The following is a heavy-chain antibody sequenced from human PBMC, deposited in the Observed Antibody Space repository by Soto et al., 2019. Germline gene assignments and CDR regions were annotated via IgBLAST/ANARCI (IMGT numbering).Heavy chain of an antibody. CDR2: INPNSGGT. CDR1: GYTFTGYY. CDR3: ARTAGYIYGWSDSGFDP. V-gene: IGHV1-2*04. J-gene: IGHJ5*02. D-gene: IGHD6-19*01. Sequence: ASVKVSCKASGYTFTGYYMHWVRQAPGQGLEWMGWINPNSGGTNYAQKFQGWVTMTRDTPISTAYMELSRLRSDDTAVYYCARTAGYIYGWSDSGFDPWGQGTRVTVSS.